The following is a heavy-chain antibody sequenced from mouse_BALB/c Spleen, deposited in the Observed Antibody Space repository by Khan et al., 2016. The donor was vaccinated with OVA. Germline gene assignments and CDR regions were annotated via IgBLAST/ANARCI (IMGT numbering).Heavy chain of an antibody. Sequence: QVQLQQSGAELAKPGASVKMSCKASGYTFTSYWMHWVKQRPGQGLEWIGYINPITGYTEYNQKFKDKATLTADKSSSTAYMQLSSLTSEDSAVYYCARSELLRFLFYYWGQGTTLTVSS. CDR1: GYTFTSYW. J-gene: IGHJ2*01. CDR2: INPITGYT. V-gene: IGHV1-7*01. D-gene: IGHD1-1*01. CDR3: ARSELLRFLFYY.